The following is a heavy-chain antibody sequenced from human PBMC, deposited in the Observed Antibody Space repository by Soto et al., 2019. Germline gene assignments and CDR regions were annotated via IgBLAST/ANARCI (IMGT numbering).Heavy chain of an antibody. CDR3: ARDYYGSGTYYYYYGMDV. D-gene: IGHD3-10*01. J-gene: IGHJ6*02. CDR2: INPSGGST. V-gene: IGHV1-46*01. CDR1: GYTFTSYY. Sequence: QVQLVQSGAEVKKPGASVKVSCKASGYTFTSYYMHWVRQAPGQGLEWMGIINPSGGSTSYAQKVQGRVTLTRDTSTSTVYMELSSLRSEDTAVYYWARDYYGSGTYYYYYGMDVWGQGTTVTVSS.